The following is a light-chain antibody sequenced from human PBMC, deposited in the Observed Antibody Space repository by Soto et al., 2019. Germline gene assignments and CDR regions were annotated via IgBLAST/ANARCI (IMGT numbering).Light chain of an antibody. CDR1: NSDLGGYNS. Sequence: QSALTQPASVSGSPGQSITISCTGINSDLGGYNSVSWYQQHPGKAPQLILFEVSNRPSGVSNRFSGSKSGNMASLTISGLQTEDEADYYCSSYKTSRTFFGGGTKVTVL. V-gene: IGLV2-14*01. CDR2: EVS. CDR3: SSYKTSRTF. J-gene: IGLJ2*01.